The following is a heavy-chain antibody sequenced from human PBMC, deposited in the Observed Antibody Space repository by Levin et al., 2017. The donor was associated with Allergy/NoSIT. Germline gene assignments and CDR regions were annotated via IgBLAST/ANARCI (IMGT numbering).Heavy chain of an antibody. Sequence: GESLKISCAASGFTFSDYYMSWIRQAPGKGLEWLSYISGSGTTIYYADSVKGRFTFSRDNAKNSMFLQMNSLRADDTAVYYCARGKYDFDIWGQGTMVTVSS. CDR2: ISGSGTTI. CDR3: ARGKYDFDI. CDR1: GFTFSDYY. D-gene: IGHD3-3*01. J-gene: IGHJ3*02. V-gene: IGHV3-11*01.